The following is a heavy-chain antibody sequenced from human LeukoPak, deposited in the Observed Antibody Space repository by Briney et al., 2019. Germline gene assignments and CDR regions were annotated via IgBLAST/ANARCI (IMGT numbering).Heavy chain of an antibody. J-gene: IGHJ4*02. D-gene: IGHD3-22*01. CDR3: AGMVYYYDSSGYPDY. Sequence: SQTLSLTCAVSGGSISSGGYSWGWIRQPPGKGLEWIGYIYHSGSTYYNPSLKSRVTISVDRSKNQFSLKLSSVTAADTAVYYCAGMVYYYDSSGYPDYWGQGTLVTVSP. V-gene: IGHV4-30-2*01. CDR2: IYHSGST. CDR1: GGSISSGGYS.